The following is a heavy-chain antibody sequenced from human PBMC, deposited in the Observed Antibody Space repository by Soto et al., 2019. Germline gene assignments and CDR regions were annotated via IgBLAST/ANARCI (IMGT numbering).Heavy chain of an antibody. Sequence: PSETLSLTCTVSGGSISSGGYYWTWIRQHPGKGLEWIGYIYYSGSTYYNPSLKSRVTISVDTSKNQFSLKLSSVTAADTAVYYCARTSGSYADYWGQGTLVTVSS. V-gene: IGHV4-31*03. CDR1: GGSISSGGYY. J-gene: IGHJ4*02. D-gene: IGHD1-26*01. CDR3: ARTSGSYADY. CDR2: IYYSGST.